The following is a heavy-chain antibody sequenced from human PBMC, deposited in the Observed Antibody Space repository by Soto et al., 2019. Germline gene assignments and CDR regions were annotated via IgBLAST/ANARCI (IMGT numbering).Heavy chain of an antibody. D-gene: IGHD3-22*01. V-gene: IGHV3-23*01. CDR2: ISGSGGST. CDR3: AKDLHYGDSSARGAFDI. J-gene: IGHJ3*02. Sequence: GGSLRLSCAASGFTFSSYAMSWLRQAPGKGLEWVSAISGSGGSTYYADSVKGRFTISRDNSKNTLYLQMNSLRAEDTAVYYCAKDLHYGDSSARGAFDIWGQGTMGTVSS. CDR1: GFTFSSYA.